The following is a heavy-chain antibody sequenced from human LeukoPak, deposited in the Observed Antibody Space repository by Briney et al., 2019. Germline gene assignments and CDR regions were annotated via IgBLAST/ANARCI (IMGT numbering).Heavy chain of an antibody. Sequence: GGFLRLSCAASGFTFSSYAMSWVRQAPGKGLEWVSAISGSGGSTYYADSVKGRFTISRDNSKNTLYLQMNSLRAEDTAVYYCAKFKSGGYSYGYFYFDYWGQGTLVTVSS. D-gene: IGHD5-18*01. CDR2: ISGSGGST. CDR3: AKFKSGGYSYGYFYFDY. J-gene: IGHJ4*02. V-gene: IGHV3-23*01. CDR1: GFTFSSYA.